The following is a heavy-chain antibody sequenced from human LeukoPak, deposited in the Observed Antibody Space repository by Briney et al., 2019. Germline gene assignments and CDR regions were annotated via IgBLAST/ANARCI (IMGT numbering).Heavy chain of an antibody. J-gene: IGHJ4*02. Sequence: GGSLRLSCAASGFTVSSNYMNWVRQAPGKGLEWVSVIYSGGSTYYADSVKGRFTISRDNSKNTLYLQLNSPRAEDTAVYYCAREQPNREFDHWGQGTLVTVSS. CDR1: GFTVSSNY. V-gene: IGHV3-66*01. D-gene: IGHD1-14*01. CDR3: AREQPNREFDH. CDR2: IYSGGST.